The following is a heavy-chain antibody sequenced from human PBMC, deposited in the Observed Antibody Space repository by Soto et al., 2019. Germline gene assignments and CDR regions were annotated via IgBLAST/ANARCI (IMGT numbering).Heavy chain of an antibody. CDR1: GNTLTEVS. CDR3: ATSHKGWELLLVY. V-gene: IGHV1-24*01. D-gene: IGHD1-26*01. J-gene: IGHJ4*02. CDR2: FDPEAGEK. Sequence: ASVTVSCKVSGNTLTEVSMYWVRQAPGKGLEWMGGFDPEAGEKIYAQKFQGRVTMTEDSSIDTAYLELSSLKSEDTAVYYCATSHKGWELLLVYWGQGTLVTVSS.